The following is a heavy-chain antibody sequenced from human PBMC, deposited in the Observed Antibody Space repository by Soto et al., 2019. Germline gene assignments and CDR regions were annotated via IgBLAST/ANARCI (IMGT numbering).Heavy chain of an antibody. CDR2: IYSGGST. D-gene: IGHD3-22*01. Sequence: GGSLRLSCAASGFTVSSNYMSWVRQAPGKGLEWVSVIYSGGSTYYADSVKGRFTISRDNSKNTLYLQMNSLRAEDTAVYYCARTTNYYDSSGYYGSGAFDIWGQGTMVNVSS. CDR1: GFTVSSNY. CDR3: ARTTNYYDSSGYYGSGAFDI. V-gene: IGHV3-53*01. J-gene: IGHJ3*02.